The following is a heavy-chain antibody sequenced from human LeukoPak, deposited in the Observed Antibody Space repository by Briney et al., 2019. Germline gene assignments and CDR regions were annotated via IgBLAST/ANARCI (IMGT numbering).Heavy chain of an antibody. D-gene: IGHD3-10*01. CDR3: AKDKLDYYGSGSYFLADDAFDI. CDR2: ISASGDST. CDR1: GLPFSSCA. Sequence: GGSLRLSCAASGLPFSSCAMSWVRQAPGKGLEWVSGISASGDSTYYADSVKGRITVSRDNSKNTLYLQMNSLRAEDTAVYYCAKDKLDYYGSGSYFLADDAFDIWGQGTMVTVSS. V-gene: IGHV3-23*01. J-gene: IGHJ3*02.